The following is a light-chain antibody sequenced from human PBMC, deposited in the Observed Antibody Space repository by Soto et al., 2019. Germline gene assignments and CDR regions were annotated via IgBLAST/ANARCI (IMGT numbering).Light chain of an antibody. J-gene: IGKJ1*01. Sequence: EIVMTQSPATLSVSPEERATLSCRASQSVSSTLAWYQQKPGQAPRLLIYGASTRATGIPARFSGSGSGTELTLTISSLQSEDFAVYYCQQYNNWPSWTFGQGTKVDI. CDR3: QQYNNWPSWT. CDR2: GAS. V-gene: IGKV3-15*01. CDR1: QSVSST.